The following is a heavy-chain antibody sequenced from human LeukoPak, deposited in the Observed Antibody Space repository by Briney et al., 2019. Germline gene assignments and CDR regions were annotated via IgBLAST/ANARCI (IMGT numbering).Heavy chain of an antibody. D-gene: IGHD6-19*01. J-gene: IGHJ6*02. V-gene: IGHV3-49*03. Sequence: PGRSLRLSCTASGFTFGDYAMSWFRQAPGKGLGWVGFIRSKAYGGTTEYAASVKGRFTISRDDSKSIAYLQMNSLKTEDTAVYYCTSGYSSGWYFLYYYYYGMDVWGQGTTVTVSS. CDR1: GFTFGDYA. CDR2: IRSKAYGGTT. CDR3: TSGYSSGWYFLYYYYYGMDV.